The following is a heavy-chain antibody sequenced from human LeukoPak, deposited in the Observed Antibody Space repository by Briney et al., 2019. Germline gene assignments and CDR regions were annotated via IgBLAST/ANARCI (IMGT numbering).Heavy chain of an antibody. Sequence: GGSLRLSCAASGFILSSSEMNWVRQAPGKGLEWVSYISSSGSTIYYADSVKGRFTISRDNAKNSLYLQMNSLRAEDTAVYYCARELLWCGEFRWFDPWGQGTLVTVSS. CDR2: ISSSGSTI. CDR1: GFILSSSE. D-gene: IGHD3-10*01. CDR3: ARELLWCGEFRWFDP. V-gene: IGHV3-48*03. J-gene: IGHJ5*02.